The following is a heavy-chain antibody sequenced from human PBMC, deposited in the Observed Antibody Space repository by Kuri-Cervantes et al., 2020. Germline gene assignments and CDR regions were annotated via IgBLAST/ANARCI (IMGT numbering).Heavy chain of an antibody. V-gene: IGHV4-59*01. Sequence: SETLSLTCTVSGGSISSYYWSWIRQPPGKGLEWIGYIYYSGSTNYNPSLKSRVTISVDTSKNQFSLKLSSVTAADTAVYYCAGDRWDYGVELGAFDIWGQGTMVTVSS. CDR1: GGSISSYY. D-gene: IGHD4-17*01. J-gene: IGHJ3*02. CDR2: IYYSGST. CDR3: AGDRWDYGVELGAFDI.